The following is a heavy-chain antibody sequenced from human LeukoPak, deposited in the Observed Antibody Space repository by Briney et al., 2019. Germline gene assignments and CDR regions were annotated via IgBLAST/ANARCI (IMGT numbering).Heavy chain of an antibody. CDR1: GFTFTNAW. Sequence: GGSLRLSCAASGFTFTNAWMGWVRQAPGKGLEWVGRIKSKTDGGTTEYAAPVKGRFTVSRDDSKNTLYLQMNSLKIEDTGVYYCTTDRAIAVRPLFDFWGQGTLVSVSS. CDR2: IKSKTDGGTT. V-gene: IGHV3-15*01. CDR3: TTDRAIAVRPLFDF. D-gene: IGHD6-6*01. J-gene: IGHJ4*02.